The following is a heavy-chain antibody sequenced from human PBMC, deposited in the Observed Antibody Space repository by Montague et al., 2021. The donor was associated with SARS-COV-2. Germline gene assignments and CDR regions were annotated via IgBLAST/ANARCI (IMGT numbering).Heavy chain of an antibody. Sequence: SLRLSCAASGFTFSSYEMNWVRQAPGKGLEWVSYISGRGSTIYYADSVKGRFTISRDNVKNSLYLQMNSLRVEDTAVYCCAREYSSSSGIPYYFDYWGQGTLVTVSS. V-gene: IGHV3-48*03. CDR2: ISGRGSTI. D-gene: IGHD6-13*01. J-gene: IGHJ4*02. CDR1: GFTFSSYE. CDR3: AREYSSSSGIPYYFDY.